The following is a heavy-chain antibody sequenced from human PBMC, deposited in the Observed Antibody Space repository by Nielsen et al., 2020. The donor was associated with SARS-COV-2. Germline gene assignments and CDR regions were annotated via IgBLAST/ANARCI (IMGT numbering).Heavy chain of an antibody. CDR2: ISGSGGST. CDR1: GGSISSGGYY. V-gene: IGHV3-23*01. Sequence: ETLSLTCTVSGGSISSGGYYWSWVRQAPGKGLEWVSAISGSGGSTYYADSVKGRFTISRDNSKNTLYLQMNSLRAEDTAVYYCAKDLKRRTDRVVVTAIHHYYYGMDVWGQGTTVTVSS. J-gene: IGHJ6*02. D-gene: IGHD2-21*02. CDR3: AKDLKRRTDRVVVTAIHHYYYGMDV.